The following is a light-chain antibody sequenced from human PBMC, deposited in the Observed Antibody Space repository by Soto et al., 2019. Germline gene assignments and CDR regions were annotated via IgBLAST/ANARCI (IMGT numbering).Light chain of an antibody. CDR3: ASYTSSSTLG. J-gene: IGLJ3*02. CDR2: GVN. V-gene: IGLV2-14*01. CDR1: SSDVGGYNY. Sequence: QSALTQPASVSGSPGQSITISCTGTSSDVGGYNYVSWYQCHPGKAPKVMIYGVNNRPSGVSNRFSGSKSGNTASLTISGLQAEDEAHYYCASYTSSSTLGFGGGTKVTVL.